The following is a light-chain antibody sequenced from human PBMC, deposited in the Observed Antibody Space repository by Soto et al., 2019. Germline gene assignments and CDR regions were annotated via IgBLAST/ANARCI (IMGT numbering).Light chain of an antibody. V-gene: IGLV2-14*03. CDR3: NSCTSANTYV. CDR1: NSDIGGYDF. J-gene: IGLJ1*01. Sequence: QSVLTQPASVSGSPGQSITISCTGTNSDIGGYDFVSWYQQHPGKAPKLMIYDVINRPSGVPNRFSGSKSGNTASLTISGLQAEDEADYYCNSCTSANTYVFGTGTKLTVL. CDR2: DVI.